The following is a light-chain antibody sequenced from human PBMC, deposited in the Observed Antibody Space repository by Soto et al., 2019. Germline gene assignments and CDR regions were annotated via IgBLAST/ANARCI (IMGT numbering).Light chain of an antibody. CDR1: TGAVTSGPY. J-gene: IGLJ2*01. CDR3: LLDHDGSVG. CDR2: STS. Sequence: QSVVTQEPSRTGSPGGTVTLTCASSTGAVTSGPYPNWFQQKPGQAPMALIYSTSDKHSWTSARFSGSLLGDKAALTLSGVQPEDEAEYYCLLDHDGSVGFGGGTKLTVL. V-gene: IGLV7-43*01.